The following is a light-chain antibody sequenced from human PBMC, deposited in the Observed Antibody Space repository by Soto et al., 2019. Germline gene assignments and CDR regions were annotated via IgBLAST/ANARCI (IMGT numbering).Light chain of an antibody. V-gene: IGLV2-14*01. J-gene: IGLJ1*01. Sequence: QSVLTQPASVSGSHGQSITISCTGTSTDVGGYNYVSWYQQQPGQAPKLIISEVSNRPSGISNRFSGSKSGNTASLTISGLQAEDEADYFCSSYTSSSPYVFGHGKKVIV. CDR1: STDVGGYNY. CDR2: EVS. CDR3: SSYTSSSPYV.